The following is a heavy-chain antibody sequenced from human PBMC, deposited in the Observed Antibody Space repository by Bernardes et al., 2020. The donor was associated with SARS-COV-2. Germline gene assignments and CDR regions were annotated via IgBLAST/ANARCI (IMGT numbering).Heavy chain of an antibody. J-gene: IGHJ4*02. Sequence: GGSLRLSCAASGFTFSSYWMVWVRQAPGKGLEWVANIKQDGSEEYYGVSVKGRFTMSRDNAQDSVFLQMSNVEVGDTAVYYCARGRGDVYNRWPDYWGQGTLVTVSS. CDR2: IKQDGSEE. D-gene: IGHD1-1*01. V-gene: IGHV3-7*03. CDR1: GFTFSSYW. CDR3: ARGRGDVYNRWPDY.